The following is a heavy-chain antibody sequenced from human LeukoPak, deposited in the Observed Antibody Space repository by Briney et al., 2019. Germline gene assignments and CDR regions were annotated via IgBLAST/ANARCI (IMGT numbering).Heavy chain of an antibody. CDR2: INPNSGGT. J-gene: IGHJ6*02. Sequence: ASVKVSCKASEYTFTSYYMHWVRQAPGQGLEWMGWINPNSGGTNYAQKFQGWVTMTRDTSISTAYMELSRLRSDDTAVYYCARDKVNPYYYYGMDVWGQGTTVTVSS. D-gene: IGHD4-23*01. CDR3: ARDKVNPYYYYGMDV. V-gene: IGHV1-2*04. CDR1: EYTFTSYY.